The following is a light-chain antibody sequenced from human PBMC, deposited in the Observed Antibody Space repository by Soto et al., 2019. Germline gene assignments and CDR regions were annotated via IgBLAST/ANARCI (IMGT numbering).Light chain of an antibody. CDR3: CSYAGFTTYV. J-gene: IGLJ1*01. Sequence: QSALTQPASVSGSPGQSIAISCTGTSSDIGAYDYVSWFQQHPGKAPKLMISEVNNRPSGVSDRFSGSKSGNTASLTISGLQAEDEADYYCCSYAGFTTYVFGSGTKVTVL. V-gene: IGLV2-14*01. CDR2: EVN. CDR1: SSDIGAYDY.